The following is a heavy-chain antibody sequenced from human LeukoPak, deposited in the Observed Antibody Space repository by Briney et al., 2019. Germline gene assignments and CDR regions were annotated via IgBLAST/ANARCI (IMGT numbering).Heavy chain of an antibody. CDR2: ISGSGGST. J-gene: IGHJ4*02. V-gene: IGHV3-23*01. CDR1: GFTLSSYA. D-gene: IGHD2-2*01. Sequence: GGSLRLSCAASGFTLSSYAMSWVRQAPGKGLERVSAISGSGGSTYYADSVKGRFTISRDNSKNTLYLQMNSLRAEDTAVYYCAKLYCSSTSCYGYFDYWGQGTLVTVSS. CDR3: AKLYCSSTSCYGYFDY.